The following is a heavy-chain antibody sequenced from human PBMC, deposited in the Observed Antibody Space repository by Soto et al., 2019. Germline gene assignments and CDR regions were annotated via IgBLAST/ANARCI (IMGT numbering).Heavy chain of an antibody. CDR2: IVVGSGNT. CDR1: GFTFTSSA. Sequence: SVKVSCKASGFTFTSSAVQWVRQARGQRLEWIGWIVVGSGNTNYAQKFQERVTITRGMSTSTAYMELSSLRSEDTAVYYCAAGGWFSSQTDYYYYYGMDVWGQGTTVTVSS. J-gene: IGHJ6*02. CDR3: AAGGWFSSQTDYYYYYGMDV. V-gene: IGHV1-58*01. D-gene: IGHD2-15*01.